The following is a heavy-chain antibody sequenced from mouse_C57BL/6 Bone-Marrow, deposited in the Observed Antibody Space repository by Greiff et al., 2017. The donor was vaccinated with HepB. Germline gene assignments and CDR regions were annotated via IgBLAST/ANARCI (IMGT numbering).Heavy chain of an antibody. Sequence: VKLQQPGAELVMPGASVKLSCKASGNTFTSYWMHWVKQRPGQGLEWIGEIDPSDSYTNYNQKFKGKSTLTVDKSSSTAYMQLSSLTSEDSAVYYCARFCYGFAYWGQGTLVTVSA. CDR2: IDPSDSYT. V-gene: IGHV1-69*01. CDR3: ARFCYGFAY. CDR1: GNTFTSYW. D-gene: IGHD2-12*01. J-gene: IGHJ3*01.